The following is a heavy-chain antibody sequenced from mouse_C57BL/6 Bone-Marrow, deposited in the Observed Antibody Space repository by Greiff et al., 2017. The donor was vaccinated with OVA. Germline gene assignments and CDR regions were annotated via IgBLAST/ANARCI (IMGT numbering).Heavy chain of an antibody. Sequence: QVQLQQPGAELVKPGASVKMSCKASGYTFTSYWITWVKQRPGQGLEWIGDIYPGSGRTNFNEKFKSKATLTVDTSSSTAYMELNSLTSEDSAVYYCARNYSKRWYFDVWGTGTTVTVSS. CDR2: IYPGSGRT. J-gene: IGHJ1*03. CDR1: GYTFTSYW. V-gene: IGHV1-55*01. CDR3: ARNYSKRWYFDV. D-gene: IGHD2-5*01.